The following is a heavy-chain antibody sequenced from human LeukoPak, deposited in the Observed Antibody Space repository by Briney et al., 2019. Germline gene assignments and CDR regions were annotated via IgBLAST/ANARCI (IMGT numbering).Heavy chain of an antibody. CDR3: ASNEIGCYVMDV. CDR2: IYYSGST. V-gene: IGHV4-59*01. J-gene: IGHJ6*04. D-gene: IGHD2-2*01. CDR1: GRSISSYY. Sequence: PSETLSLTCTVSGRSISSYYWSWIRQPPGKCLEWIGYIYYSGSTNYNPSLKSRVTISVDTSKNQFSLKLSSVTAADTAVYYCASNEIGCYVMDVWGKETTVTVSS.